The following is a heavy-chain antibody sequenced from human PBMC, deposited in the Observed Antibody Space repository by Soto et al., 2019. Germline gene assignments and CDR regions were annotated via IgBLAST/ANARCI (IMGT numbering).Heavy chain of an antibody. Sequence: ASVNVSCKASGYTFTIYAMHWVLQAPGQRLEWMGWINAGNGNTKYSQKFQGRVTITRDTSASTAYMELSSLRSEDTAVYYCAGDEMGVAANAFDYPGKGTLVIV. V-gene: IGHV1-3*01. D-gene: IGHD2-15*01. CDR3: AGDEMGVAANAFDY. J-gene: IGHJ4*02. CDR2: INAGNGNT. CDR1: GYTFTIYA.